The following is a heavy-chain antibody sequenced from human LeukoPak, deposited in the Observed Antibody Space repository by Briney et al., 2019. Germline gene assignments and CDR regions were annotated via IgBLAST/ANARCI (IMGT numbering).Heavy chain of an antibody. CDR2: ISAYNGNT. Sequence: ASVKVSCKASGYTFTSYGISWVRQAPGQGLEWMGWISAYNGNTNYAQKLQDRVTMTTDTSTSTAYMELRSLRSDDTAVYYCARDFTIFGVVTSDYWGQGTLVTVSS. CDR1: GYTFTSYG. J-gene: IGHJ4*02. D-gene: IGHD3-3*01. V-gene: IGHV1-18*01. CDR3: ARDFTIFGVVTSDY.